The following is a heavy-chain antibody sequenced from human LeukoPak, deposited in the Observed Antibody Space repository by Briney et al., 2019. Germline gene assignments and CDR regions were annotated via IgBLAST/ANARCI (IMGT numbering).Heavy chain of an antibody. J-gene: IGHJ2*01. D-gene: IGHD3-9*01. CDR2: IYHSGIT. V-gene: IGHV4-38-2*02. Sequence: TSETLSLTCTVSDYSISSGYGYYWGWIRQPPGKGLEWIGNIYHSGITYYNHFNSSLKSRVTISIDTSKNQFSLRLTSVTAADTAVYYCARAGGDYDILTGYYYSRWYFDLWGRGTLVTVSS. CDR3: ARAGGDYDILTGYYYSRWYFDL. CDR1: DYSISSGYGYY.